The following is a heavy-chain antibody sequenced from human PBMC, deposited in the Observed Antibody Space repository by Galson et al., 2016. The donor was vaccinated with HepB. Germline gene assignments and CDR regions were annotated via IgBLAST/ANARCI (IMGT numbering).Heavy chain of an antibody. D-gene: IGHD1-1*01. CDR3: AGGAGIFEY. V-gene: IGHV6-1*01. Sequence: CAISGDSVSSASAAWNWIRQSPSRGLEWLGRTYYRSRWYHDYAVSVKSRITINPDTSKNQFSLQLDSVSPTDAAVYYCAGGAGIFEYWGQGTLVTVSS. CDR2: TYYRSRWYH. J-gene: IGHJ4*02. CDR1: GDSVSSASAA.